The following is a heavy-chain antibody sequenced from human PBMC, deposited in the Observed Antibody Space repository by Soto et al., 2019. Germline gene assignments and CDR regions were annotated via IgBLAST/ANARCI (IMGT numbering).Heavy chain of an antibody. Sequence: PGGSLRLSCAASGFTFSSYGMHWVRQAPGKGLEWVAVISYDGSNKYYADSVKGRFTISRDNSKNTLYLQMNSLRAEDTAVYYCAKDFHQGGAPTFDYWGQGTLVTVSS. J-gene: IGHJ4*02. CDR3: AKDFHQGGAPTFDY. V-gene: IGHV3-30*18. CDR1: GFTFSSYG. CDR2: ISYDGSNK. D-gene: IGHD3-16*01.